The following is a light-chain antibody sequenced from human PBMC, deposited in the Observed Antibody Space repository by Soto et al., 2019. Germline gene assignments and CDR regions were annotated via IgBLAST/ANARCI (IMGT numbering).Light chain of an antibody. CDR3: QQYGSSPLT. CDR2: GAS. CDR1: QSVSSSY. Sequence: SLITKTQGTLSLSPGERATLSCRASQSVSSSYLAWYQQKPGQAPRLLIYGASSRATGIPDRFSGSGSGTDFTLTISRLEPEDFAVYYCQQYGSSPLTFGGGTKVDIK. V-gene: IGKV3-20*01. J-gene: IGKJ4*01.